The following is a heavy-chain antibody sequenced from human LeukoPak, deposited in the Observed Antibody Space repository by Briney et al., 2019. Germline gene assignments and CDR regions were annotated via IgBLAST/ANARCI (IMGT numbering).Heavy chain of an antibody. J-gene: IGHJ3*02. CDR1: GGSISSYY. D-gene: IGHD2-2*01. CDR3: ARLPLPSDIVVVPAASHPTDAFDI. V-gene: IGHV4-39*01. CDR2: IYYSGST. Sequence: PSETLSLTCTVSGGSISSYYWGWIRQPPGKGLEWIGSIYYSGSTYYNPSLKSRVTISVDTSKNQFSLKLSSVTAADTAVYYCARLPLPSDIVVVPAASHPTDAFDIWGQGTMVTVSS.